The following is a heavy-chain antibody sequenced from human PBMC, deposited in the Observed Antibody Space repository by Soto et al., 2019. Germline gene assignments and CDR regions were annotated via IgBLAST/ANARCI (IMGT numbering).Heavy chain of an antibody. V-gene: IGHV4-39*01. CDR1: SGSISSSSYY. J-gene: IGHJ4*02. CDR2: VHSSGST. CDR3: ARHNWNYGVY. D-gene: IGHD1-20*01. Sequence: LSLTCTVASGSISSSSYYWGWIRQPPGKGLEWIGSVHSSGSTFSNASLKSRVSISVDASESQLSLKLSSVTAADTAVYYCARHNWNYGVYWGQGTLVTVSS.